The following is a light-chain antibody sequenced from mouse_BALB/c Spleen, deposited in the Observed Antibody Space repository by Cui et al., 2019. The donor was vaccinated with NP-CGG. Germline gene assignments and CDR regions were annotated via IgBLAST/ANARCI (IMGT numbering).Light chain of an antibody. CDR1: TGAVTTSNY. CDR3: ALWYSNHWV. Sequence: AVVTHESALTTSPGDVVTLTCRSSTGAVTTSNYANWVQEKPDHFFTGLIGGTNNRAPGVPARFSGSLIGDKAALTITGARTEDEAIYFCALWYSNHWVFGGGTKLTVL. V-gene: IGLV1*01. J-gene: IGLJ1*01. CDR2: GTN.